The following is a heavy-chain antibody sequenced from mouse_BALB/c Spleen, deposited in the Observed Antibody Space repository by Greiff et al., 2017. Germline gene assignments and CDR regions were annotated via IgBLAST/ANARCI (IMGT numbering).Heavy chain of an antibody. D-gene: IGHD2-14*01. V-gene: IGHV2-2*02. CDR3: ARKAGGYEGYFDY. J-gene: IGHJ2*01. CDR1: GFSLTSYG. CDR2: IWSGGST. Sequence: QVQLKQSGPGLVQPSQSLSITCTVSGFSLTSYGVPWVRQSPGKGLEWLGVIWSGGSTDYNAAFISRLSISKDNSKSQVFFKMNSLQANDTAIYYCARKAGGYEGYFDYWGQGTTLTVSS.